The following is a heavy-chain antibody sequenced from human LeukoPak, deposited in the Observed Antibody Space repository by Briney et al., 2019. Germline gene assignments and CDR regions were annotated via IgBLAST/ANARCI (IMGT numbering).Heavy chain of an antibody. CDR1: GFIFNKFG. CDR2: INGNGAST. D-gene: IGHD4-23*01. V-gene: IGHV3-23*01. Sequence: GGSLRLSCVVSGFIFNKFGMSWVRQAPGKGPEWVSTINGNGASTHYAESVQGRFTISRDNSKNTLYLQMNSLRADDTALYYCTKDFQHDGGQDWGQGSPVTVSS. J-gene: IGHJ4*02. CDR3: TKDFQHDGGQD.